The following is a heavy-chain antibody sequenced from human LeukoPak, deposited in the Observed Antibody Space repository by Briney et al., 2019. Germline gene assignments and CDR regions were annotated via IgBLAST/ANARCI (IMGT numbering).Heavy chain of an antibody. J-gene: IGHJ4*02. CDR1: GFTFDDYG. V-gene: IGHV3-20*04. Sequence: GGSLRLSCAASGFTFDDYGMSWVRQAPGKGLEWVSGINWNGGITAYADSVKGRFTISRDNSKNTLYLQMNSLRAEDTAVYYCARGGSSGWYVQSFDYWGQGTLVTVSS. CDR2: INWNGGIT. D-gene: IGHD6-19*01. CDR3: ARGGSSGWYVQSFDY.